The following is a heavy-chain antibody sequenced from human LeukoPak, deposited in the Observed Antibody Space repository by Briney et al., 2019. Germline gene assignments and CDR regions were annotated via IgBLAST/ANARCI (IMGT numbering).Heavy chain of an antibody. Sequence: GGSLRLSCAASGFTFSSYAMHWVRQAPGKGLEWVSAIIGSGSRTYYADSVKGRFTISRDNSENTLYLQLNSLRAEDTAVYYCAKDPPGYSSSWHGTFDYWGQGTLVTVSS. V-gene: IGHV3-23*01. D-gene: IGHD6-13*01. CDR3: AKDPPGYSSSWHGTFDY. CDR2: IIGSGSRT. CDR1: GFTFSSYA. J-gene: IGHJ4*02.